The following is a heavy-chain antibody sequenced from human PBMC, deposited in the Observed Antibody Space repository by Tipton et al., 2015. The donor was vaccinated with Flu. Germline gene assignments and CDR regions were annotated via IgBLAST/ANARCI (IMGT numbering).Heavy chain of an antibody. D-gene: IGHD3-10*01. J-gene: IGHJ5*02. Sequence: TLSLTCAVYGGSFSGYYWSWIRQPPGKGLEWIGEINHSGSTNYNPSLKSRVTISVDTSKNQFSLKLSSVTAADTAVYYCARGSNHMVRGVPNWFDPWGQGTLVTVSS. CDR2: INHSGST. CDR3: ARGSNHMVRGVPNWFDP. V-gene: IGHV4-34*01. CDR1: GGSFSGYY.